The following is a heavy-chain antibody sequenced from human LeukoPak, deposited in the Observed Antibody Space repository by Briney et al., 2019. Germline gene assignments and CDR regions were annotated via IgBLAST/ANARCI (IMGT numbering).Heavy chain of an antibody. Sequence: GGSLRLSCAASGFTFSSYGMHWVRQAPGKGLEWVAVISYDGGNKYYADSVKGRFTISRDNSKNTLYLQMNSLRAEDTAVYYCAKEGGSSGWYYYYYAMDVWGQGTTVTVSS. CDR2: ISYDGGNK. V-gene: IGHV3-30*18. D-gene: IGHD6-19*01. CDR1: GFTFSSYG. CDR3: AKEGGSSGWYYYYYAMDV. J-gene: IGHJ6*02.